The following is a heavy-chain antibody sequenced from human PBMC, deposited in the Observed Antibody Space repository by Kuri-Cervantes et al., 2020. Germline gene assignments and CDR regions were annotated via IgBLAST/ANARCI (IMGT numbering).Heavy chain of an antibody. Sequence: GESLKISCAASGFTFSSYGMHWVRQAPGKGLEWVAIIWYDGTNKYYADSVKGRFTVSRDSSKNTLYLQMNSLRAEDTAVYYCAKDRRSSGWYGVQYYWGQGTLVTVSS. CDR2: IWYDGTNK. V-gene: IGHV3-33*06. CDR1: GFTFSSYG. D-gene: IGHD6-19*01. CDR3: AKDRRSSGWYGVQYY. J-gene: IGHJ4*02.